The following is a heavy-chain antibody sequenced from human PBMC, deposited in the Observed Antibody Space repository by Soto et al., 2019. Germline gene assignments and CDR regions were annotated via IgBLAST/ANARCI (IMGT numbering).Heavy chain of an antibody. CDR3: ARDRLAAAGRFDP. V-gene: IGHV4-34*01. D-gene: IGHD6-13*01. J-gene: IGHJ5*02. CDR1: GGSFSGYN. CDR2: INHSGST. Sequence: KPSETLSLTCAVDGGSFSGYNWSWLRKPPGKGLEWIGEINHSGSTNYNPSLKSRVTISVDTSKNQFSLKLSSVTAADTAVYYCARDRLAAAGRFDPWGQGTLVTVSS.